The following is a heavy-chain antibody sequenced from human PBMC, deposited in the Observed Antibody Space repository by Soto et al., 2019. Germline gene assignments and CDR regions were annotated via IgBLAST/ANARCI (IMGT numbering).Heavy chain of an antibody. CDR1: GGSISSSRHD. V-gene: IGHV4-39*01. D-gene: IGHD3-9*01. J-gene: IGHJ4*01. CDR3: ARRSDWYFGY. CDR2: IYYSGTT. Sequence: QLQLQESGPGLVKPSETLSLTCTVSGGSISSSRHDWGWIRQPPGKGLEWIGSIYYSGTTYYNPSLESRVRISIDTSKVQFALKVSSVTAADTAVYYCARRSDWYFGYWGQGALVTVSS.